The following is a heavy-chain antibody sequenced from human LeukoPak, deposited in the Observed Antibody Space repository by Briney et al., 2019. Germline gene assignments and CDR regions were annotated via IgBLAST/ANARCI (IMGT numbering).Heavy chain of an antibody. J-gene: IGHJ1*01. Sequence: GGSLRLSCETSGFIFSNCWMTWVRQAPGKGLEWVANIKTDGSEKYYADSVKGRFTISRDNAKNSLYLQMNGLRAEDTAVYYCATYSTRNAREFQSWGQGTLVTVSS. CDR3: ATYSTRNAREFQS. D-gene: IGHD4-11*01. V-gene: IGHV3-7*01. CDR1: GFIFSNCW. CDR2: IKTDGSEK.